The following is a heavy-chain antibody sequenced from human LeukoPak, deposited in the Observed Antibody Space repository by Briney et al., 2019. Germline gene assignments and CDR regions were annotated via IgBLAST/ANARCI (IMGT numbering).Heavy chain of an antibody. CDR2: ISSTGSDI. J-gene: IGHJ4*02. Sequence: GGSLRLSCAGSGFIFSNYEVNWVRQAPGKGLEWVSYISSTGSDIYYADSVKGRFTISRDNAENSLYLQMNSQRAEDTAVYYCARDLPTGTYRAYFDNWGQGTLVTVSS. D-gene: IGHD1-26*01. CDR1: GFIFSNYE. V-gene: IGHV3-48*03. CDR3: ARDLPTGTYRAYFDN.